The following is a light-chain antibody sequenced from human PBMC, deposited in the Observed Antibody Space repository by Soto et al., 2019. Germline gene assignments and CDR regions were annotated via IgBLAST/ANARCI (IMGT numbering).Light chain of an antibody. CDR3: AQGLATPFT. CDR1: QDLLHSNVYNY. J-gene: IGKJ4*01. Sequence: EIVLTQSPLSLPVTRGEPASICCRSSQDLLHSNVYNYLNWYLQKPGQSPQLLIYLGSNRASGVPDRFSGSGSGTDFTLTINRVEAEDVGLYFCAQGLATPFTFGGGTKVDNK. V-gene: IGKV2-28*01. CDR2: LGS.